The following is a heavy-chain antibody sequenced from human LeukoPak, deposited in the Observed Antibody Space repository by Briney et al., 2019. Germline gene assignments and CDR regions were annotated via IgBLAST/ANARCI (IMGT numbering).Heavy chain of an antibody. V-gene: IGHV4-59*01. CDR2: IYYSGST. J-gene: IGHJ4*02. D-gene: IGHD3-10*01. Sequence: SETLSLTCTVSGGSISSYYWSWIRQPPGKGLEWIGYIYYSGSTNYNPSLKSRVTLSVDTSNNQFSLKLSSVTAADTAVYYCARVYGSGNDYWGQGNLVTVSS. CDR1: GGSISSYY. CDR3: ARVYGSGNDY.